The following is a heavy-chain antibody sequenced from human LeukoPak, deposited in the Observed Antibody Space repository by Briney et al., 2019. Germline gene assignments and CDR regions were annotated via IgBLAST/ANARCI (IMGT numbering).Heavy chain of an antibody. V-gene: IGHV1-69*13. D-gene: IGHD6-19*01. CDR1: GGTFSSYA. CDR2: IIPIFGTA. CDR3: AREGGGYSSGWPLFDY. Sequence: SVKVSCKASGGTFSSYAIGWVRQAPGQGLEWMGGIIPIFGTANYAQKFQGRVTITADESTSTAYMELSSLRSEDTAVYYCAREGGGYSSGWPLFDYWGQGTLVTVSS. J-gene: IGHJ4*02.